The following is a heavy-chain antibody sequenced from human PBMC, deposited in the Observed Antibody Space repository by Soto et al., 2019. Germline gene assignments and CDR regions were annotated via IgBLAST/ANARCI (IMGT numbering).Heavy chain of an antibody. CDR2: IHGGGNSA. CDR3: AREIYDDYDSSGFDH. Sequence: GGSLRLSCAASGFTFSGYAMSWVRQAPGKGLEWVSVIHGGGNSAYYADSVKGRFTISRDNSKNTLSLQMNSLRAEDTAVYYCAREIYDDYDSSGFDHWGQGTLVTVSS. CDR1: GFTFSGYA. V-gene: IGHV3-23*01. J-gene: IGHJ4*02. D-gene: IGHD3-22*01.